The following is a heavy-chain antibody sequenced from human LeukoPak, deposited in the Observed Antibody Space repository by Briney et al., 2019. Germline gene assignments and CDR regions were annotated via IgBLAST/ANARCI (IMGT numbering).Heavy chain of an antibody. D-gene: IGHD3-22*01. V-gene: IGHV4-39*07. CDR1: GGSISSSSYY. J-gene: IGHJ5*02. Sequence: PSETLSLTCTVSGGSISSSSYYWGWIRQPPGKGLEWIGSIYYSGSTYYNPSLKSRVTISVDTSKNQFSLKLSSVTAADTAVYYCARDEDSSGYYRNWFDPWGQGTLVTVSS. CDR2: IYYSGST. CDR3: ARDEDSSGYYRNWFDP.